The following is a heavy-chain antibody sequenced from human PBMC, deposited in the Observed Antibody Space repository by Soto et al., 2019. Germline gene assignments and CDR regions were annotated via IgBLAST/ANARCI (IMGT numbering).Heavy chain of an antibody. J-gene: IGHJ6*02. D-gene: IGHD3-3*01. CDR3: ARGAANYYDFWSGYYTQSYYYGMDV. CDR2: IYYSGTT. Sequence: SETLSLTCTVSGGSISSEGYYWSWFRHLPGKGLEWIGDIYYSGTTYHNPSLRSRLTISGDASKNQFSLKLSSVTDADTALYYCARGAANYYDFWSGYYTQSYYYGMDVWGQGTTVTVSS. V-gene: IGHV4-31*03. CDR1: GGSISSEGYY.